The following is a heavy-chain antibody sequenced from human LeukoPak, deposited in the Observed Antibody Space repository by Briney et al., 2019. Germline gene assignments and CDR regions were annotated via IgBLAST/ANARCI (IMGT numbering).Heavy chain of an antibody. J-gene: IGHJ5*02. CDR3: ARVGNWFDP. Sequence: SETLSLTCTVSGGSISNYWWSWVRQPPGKGLEWIGYIYYSGSTNYNPSLKSRVTISVDTSKNQFSLKLSSVTAADTAVYYCARVGNWFDPWGQGTLVTVSS. CDR2: IYYSGST. CDR1: GGSISNYW. V-gene: IGHV4-59*01.